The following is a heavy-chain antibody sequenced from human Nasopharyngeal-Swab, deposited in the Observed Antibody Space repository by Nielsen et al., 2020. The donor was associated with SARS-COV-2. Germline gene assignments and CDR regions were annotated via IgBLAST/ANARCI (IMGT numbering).Heavy chain of an antibody. Sequence: GGSLRLSCAASGFTFSNYEMNWVRQAPGKGLEWLSYISGTAGTISYADSVKGRFTIPTDNAKNSLYLQMNSLRAEDTALYYCARTTYSYGRFDYWGQGTLVTVSS. V-gene: IGHV3-48*03. CDR3: ARTTYSYGRFDY. CDR1: GFTFSNYE. D-gene: IGHD5-18*01. J-gene: IGHJ4*02. CDR2: ISGTAGTI.